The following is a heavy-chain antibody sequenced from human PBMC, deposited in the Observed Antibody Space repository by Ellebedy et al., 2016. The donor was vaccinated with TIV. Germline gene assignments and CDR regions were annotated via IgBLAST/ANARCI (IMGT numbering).Heavy chain of an antibody. V-gene: IGHV3-23*01. CDR3: AGYDFWSDVDY. CDR2: ISGSGGST. Sequence: GESLKISCAASGFTFSSYAMSWVRQAPGKGLEWVSAISGSGGSTYYADSVKGRFTISRDNSKNTLYLQMNSLRAEDTAVYYCAGYDFWSDVDYWGQGTLVTVSS. J-gene: IGHJ4*02. CDR1: GFTFSSYA. D-gene: IGHD3-3*01.